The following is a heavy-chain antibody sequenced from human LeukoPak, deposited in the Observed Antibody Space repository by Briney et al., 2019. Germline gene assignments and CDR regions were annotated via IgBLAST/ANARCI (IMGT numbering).Heavy chain of an antibody. CDR3: ARDSTVTTFDY. J-gene: IGHJ4*02. CDR2: INHSGST. V-gene: IGHV4-34*01. CDR1: GGSFSGYY. Sequence: TPETLSLTCAVYGGSFSGYYWSWIRQPPGKGLEWIGEINHSGSTNYNPSLKSRVTISVDTSKNQFSLKLSSVTAADTAVYYCARDSTVTTFDYWGQGTLVTVSS. D-gene: IGHD4-17*01.